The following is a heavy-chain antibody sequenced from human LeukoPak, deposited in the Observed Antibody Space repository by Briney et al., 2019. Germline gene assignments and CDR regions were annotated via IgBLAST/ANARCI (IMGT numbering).Heavy chain of an antibody. Sequence: ASVKVSCKASGYTFTSYDINWVRQATGQGLEWMGWVSSYDGDTNYAQKFQGRVTMSTDTSTNTAYMELRSLRFDDTAIYYCAKDWHILTGRNCFDPWGQGTLATVSS. J-gene: IGHJ5*02. V-gene: IGHV1-18*01. CDR1: GYTFTSYD. CDR3: AKDWHILTGRNCFDP. CDR2: VSSYDGDT. D-gene: IGHD3-9*01.